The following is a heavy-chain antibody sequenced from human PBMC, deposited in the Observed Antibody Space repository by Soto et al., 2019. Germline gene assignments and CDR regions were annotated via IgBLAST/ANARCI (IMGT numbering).Heavy chain of an antibody. Sequence: QVQLVQSGAEMKKTGSSVKVSCKASGGTFSSYTISWVRQAPGQGLEWMGRNIPNLGIANYAQKFQGRVTITADKSTSTAYMEMSSLRCEDTAVYYCARKAGDYGKPYYYYGMDVWGQGTTVTVSS. J-gene: IGHJ6*02. D-gene: IGHD4-17*01. V-gene: IGHV1-69*02. CDR3: ARKAGDYGKPYYYYGMDV. CDR2: NIPNLGIA. CDR1: GGTFSSYT.